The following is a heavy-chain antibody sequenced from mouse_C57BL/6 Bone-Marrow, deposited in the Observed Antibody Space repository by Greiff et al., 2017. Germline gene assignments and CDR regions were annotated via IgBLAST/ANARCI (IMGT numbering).Heavy chain of an antibody. CDR3: ARGGSQRPHDWYFDV. J-gene: IGHJ1*03. CDR1: GYTFTSYW. V-gene: IGHV1-50*01. D-gene: IGHD6-1*01. CDR2: IDPSDSYT. Sequence: QVQLQQPGAELVKPGASVKLSCKASGYTFTSYWMQWVKQRPGQGLEWIGEIDPSDSYTNYNQKFKGKATLTVDTSSSTAYMQLSSLTSEDSAVYYCARGGSQRPHDWYFDVWGTGTTGTVSS.